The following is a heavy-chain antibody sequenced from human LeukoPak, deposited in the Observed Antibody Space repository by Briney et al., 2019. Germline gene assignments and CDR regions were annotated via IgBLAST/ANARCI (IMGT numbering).Heavy chain of an antibody. V-gene: IGHV3-7*01. CDR2: IREDGSEK. J-gene: IGHJ6*03. CDR3: ARLNYDFWSGVWEGYYMDV. Sequence: GGSLRLSCAASGFTFSSYWMTWVRQAPGKGLEWVANIREDGSEKYYVDSVKGRFTVSGGNAKNSLYLQVNSLRAEDTAVYYCARLNYDFWSGVWEGYYMDVWGKGTTVTVSS. CDR1: GFTFSSYW. D-gene: IGHD3-3*01.